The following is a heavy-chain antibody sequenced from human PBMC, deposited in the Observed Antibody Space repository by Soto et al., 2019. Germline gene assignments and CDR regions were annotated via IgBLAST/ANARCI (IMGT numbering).Heavy chain of an antibody. CDR3: TRDPSWGAFDI. Sequence: ELQLVQSGGGLAQPGGALRLSCIASGFSSSDYWMAWIRQVPGKGLELVAAVNGDGSDRGYLESVEGRFTISRDNANNSVFLHLYTLAAEDTAVYFCTRDPSWGAFDIWGQGTMVTVSS. CDR2: VNGDGSDR. D-gene: IGHD7-27*01. V-gene: IGHV3-7*01. CDR1: GFSSSDYW. J-gene: IGHJ3*02.